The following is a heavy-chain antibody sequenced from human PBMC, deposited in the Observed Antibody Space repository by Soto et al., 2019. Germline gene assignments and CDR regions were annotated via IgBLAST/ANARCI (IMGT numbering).Heavy chain of an antibody. Sequence: ETLSLTCTVSGASISRDHWNWIRQPPGKGLEWIGEYSGSTNYNPSLKSRVTISVDTSKNQFSLKLSSVTAADTAVYFCARGWWERGGYLMDVWGQGTTVS. D-gene: IGHD1-26*01. CDR1: GASISRDH. J-gene: IGHJ6*02. CDR2: EYSGST. CDR3: ARGWWERGGYLMDV. V-gene: IGHV4-59*08.